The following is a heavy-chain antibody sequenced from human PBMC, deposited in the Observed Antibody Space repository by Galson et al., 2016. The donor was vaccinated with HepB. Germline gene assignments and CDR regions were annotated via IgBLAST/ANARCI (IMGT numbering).Heavy chain of an antibody. CDR2: IRHSGGNT. V-gene: IGHV3-23*01. Sequence: SLRLSCAASGFAFSTYAMSWVRQAPGKGLEWVSAIRHSGGNTHYGDSVKGRVTISRDNSKNTLYLQMNSLRADDPAVYYCAHHRTTGFTSGWGGSFDIWGQGTVVTVSS. D-gene: IGHD6-19*01. CDR3: AHHRTTGFTSGWGGSFDI. J-gene: IGHJ3*02. CDR1: GFAFSTYA.